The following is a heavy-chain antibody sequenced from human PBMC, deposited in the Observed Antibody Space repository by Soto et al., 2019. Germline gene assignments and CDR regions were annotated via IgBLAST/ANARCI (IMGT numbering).Heavy chain of an antibody. CDR2: MNPNSGNT. D-gene: IGHD2-8*01. Sequence: QVQLVQSGPEVKKPGASLKVSCKASGYTFTSYDIHWGRQATGQGLEWMGWMNPNSGNTGYAQKFQGRVTMTKNTSISTAYMELSRLRSEDTAVYYCARELNTKGEDYWGQGTLVTVSS. V-gene: IGHV1-8*01. CDR3: ARELNTKGEDY. J-gene: IGHJ4*02. CDR1: GYTFTSYD.